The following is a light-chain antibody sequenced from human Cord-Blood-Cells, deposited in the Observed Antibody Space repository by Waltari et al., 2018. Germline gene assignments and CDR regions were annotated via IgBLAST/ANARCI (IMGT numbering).Light chain of an antibody. V-gene: IGKV1-33*01. Sequence: DIQMTQSPYSLSASVGDRVTITCQASQDISNYLNWYQQKTGKAPKLLIYDASNLETGVPSRFSGSGSGTDFTFTISSLQPEDIATYYCQQYDNLPITFGQGTRLEIK. CDR3: QQYDNLPIT. CDR2: DAS. CDR1: QDISNY. J-gene: IGKJ5*01.